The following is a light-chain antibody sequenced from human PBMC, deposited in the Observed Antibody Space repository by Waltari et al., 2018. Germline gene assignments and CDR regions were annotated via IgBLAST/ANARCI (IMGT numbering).Light chain of an antibody. Sequence: SYVLTQPHSVSVAPGQTARITCGGDNIEAKSVHWYQQKPGQAPVVVVFDDSDRPSGFPERFSGANSGNTATLTISRVEGGDEADYFCQAWDSSGDLLVIFGGGTKLTVL. CDR3: QAWDSSGDLLVI. CDR1: NIEAKS. J-gene: IGLJ2*01. CDR2: DDS. V-gene: IGLV3-21*02.